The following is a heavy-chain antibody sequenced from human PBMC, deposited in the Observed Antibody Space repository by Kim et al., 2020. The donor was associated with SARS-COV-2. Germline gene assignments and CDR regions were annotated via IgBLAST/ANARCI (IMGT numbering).Heavy chain of an antibody. V-gene: IGHV4-39*01. Sequence: SETLSLTCTVSGGSISSSSYYWGWIRQPPGKGLEWIGSIYYSGSTYYNSSLKSRVTISVDTSKNQFSLKLNSVTAADTAVYYCARHSLTPSSYDYDYYYYGMDVWGQGTTVTVSS. D-gene: IGHD5-12*01. CDR2: IYYSGST. CDR1: GGSISSSSYY. J-gene: IGHJ6*02. CDR3: ARHSLTPSSYDYDYYYYGMDV.